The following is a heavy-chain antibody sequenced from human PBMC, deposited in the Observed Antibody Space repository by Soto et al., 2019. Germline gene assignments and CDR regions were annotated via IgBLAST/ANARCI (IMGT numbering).Heavy chain of an antibody. CDR1: GYTFTNYA. V-gene: IGHV1-3*01. D-gene: IGHD1-26*01. Sequence: GASVKVSCKASGYTFTNYAIHWVRQAPGQRLEWMGWINAGNGKTKYSQNFQGRVTITRDTSASTAYMELSSLRSEDTAVYYCARTEYISRWELLGAFDIWGQGTMVTVSS. CDR3: ARTEYISRWELLGAFDI. J-gene: IGHJ3*02. CDR2: INAGNGKT.